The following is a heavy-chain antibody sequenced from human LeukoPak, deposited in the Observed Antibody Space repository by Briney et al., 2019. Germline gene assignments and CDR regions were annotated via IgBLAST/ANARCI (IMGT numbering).Heavy chain of an antibody. D-gene: IGHD6-19*01. CDR2: TSGSGGST. Sequence: GGSLRLSCAASGFTFSSYAMSWVRQAPEKGLEWVSATSGSGGSTYYADSVKGRFAISRDNSKNTLYLQMNSLRAEDTAVFYCAKTSGWPYYFDYWGQGTLVTVSS. J-gene: IGHJ4*01. CDR3: AKTSGWPYYFDY. CDR1: GFTFSSYA. V-gene: IGHV3-23*01.